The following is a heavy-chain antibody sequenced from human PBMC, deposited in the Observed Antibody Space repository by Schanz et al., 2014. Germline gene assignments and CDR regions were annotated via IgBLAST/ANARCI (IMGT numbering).Heavy chain of an antibody. CDR3: ARGRVLES. V-gene: IGHV3-23*01. D-gene: IGHD1-1*01. CDR2: ISGSGGST. J-gene: IGHJ5*02. CDR1: GFTFSTSA. Sequence: EVQLLESGGGLVQPGGSLRLSCAASGFTFSTSAMSWVRQAPGKGLEWVSAISGSGGSTYYADSVKGRFTISRDNSKNTVYIQMNSLRAEDTAVYYCARGRVLESWGQGTLVTVSS.